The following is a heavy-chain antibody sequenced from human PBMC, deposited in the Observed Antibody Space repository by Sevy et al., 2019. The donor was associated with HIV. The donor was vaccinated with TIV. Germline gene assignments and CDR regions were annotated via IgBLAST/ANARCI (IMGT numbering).Heavy chain of an antibody. V-gene: IGHV3-23*01. CDR2: ISGSGGDS. CDR1: GFIFSNFA. CDR3: AKGGGGWYSPDGFEI. D-gene: IGHD6-19*01. J-gene: IGHJ3*02. Sequence: GGSLRLSCTVSGFIFSNFAMLWVRQPPGKGLEWGSGISGSGGDSYYADSAKGRFIISRDNSKNTLYLQMNSLRVEDTAVYYCAKGGGGWYSPDGFEIWSQGTVVTVSS.